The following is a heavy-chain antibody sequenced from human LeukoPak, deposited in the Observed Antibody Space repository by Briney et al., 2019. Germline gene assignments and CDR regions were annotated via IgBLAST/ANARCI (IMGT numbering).Heavy chain of an antibody. CDR1: GGSISSYY. V-gene: IGHV4-39*07. Sequence: SETLSLTCTVSGGSISSYYWGWIRQPPGKGLEWIGSIYYSGSTYYNPSLKSRVTISVDTSKNQFSLKLSSVTAADTAVYYCAREIKEWDIVLMVYANIFDYWGQGTLVTVSS. CDR3: AREIKEWDIVLMVYANIFDY. CDR2: IYYSGST. D-gene: IGHD2-8*01. J-gene: IGHJ4*02.